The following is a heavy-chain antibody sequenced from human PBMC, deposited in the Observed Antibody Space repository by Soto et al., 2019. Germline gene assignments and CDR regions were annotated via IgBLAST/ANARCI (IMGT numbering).Heavy chain of an antibody. Sequence: EVHLMESGGGLVQPGGSLRLSCAASGFTFSTYWMNWVRQTPGKGLMWVSRISPDGSNRGYADSVEGRFTGARDNAKNTRYLQMQSLRAEETGVYDCASWGHVVRVAPADGGQWGEGTLVTVAS. CDR2: ISPDGSNR. D-gene: IGHD2-21*01. J-gene: IGHJ4*02. CDR1: GFTFSTYW. CDR3: ASWGHVVRVAPADGGQ. V-gene: IGHV3-74*01.